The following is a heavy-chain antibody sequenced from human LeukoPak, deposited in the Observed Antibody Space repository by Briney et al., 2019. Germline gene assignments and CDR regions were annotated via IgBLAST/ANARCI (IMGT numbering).Heavy chain of an antibody. V-gene: IGHV4-59*01. CDR3: GRRWRGVVGATIFDY. Sequence: SETVSLNCTVSGCSISSYHWRWIRQPPGRGREGIGYIFYSGSTNYNPSLKSRVTISVDTSKNPFSLTQNSVTGADTALYYWGRRWRGVVGATIFDYWGQGTLVTVSS. CDR2: IFYSGST. D-gene: IGHD1-26*01. J-gene: IGHJ4*02. CDR1: GCSISSYH.